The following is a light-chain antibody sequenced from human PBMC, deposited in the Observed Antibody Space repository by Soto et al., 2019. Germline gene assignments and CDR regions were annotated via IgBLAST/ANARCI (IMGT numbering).Light chain of an antibody. V-gene: IGKV3-15*01. CDR3: QQYNTWPPIT. CDR1: QSVSSN. Sequence: EIVMTQSPATLSVYPGERATLSCRASQSVSSNLAWYQQKPGQAPRLLIFGASTRATGIPARFSGSGSGTEFTLTISSLQSEDFADYYCQQYNTWPPITFGPGTRLDIK. J-gene: IGKJ5*01. CDR2: GAS.